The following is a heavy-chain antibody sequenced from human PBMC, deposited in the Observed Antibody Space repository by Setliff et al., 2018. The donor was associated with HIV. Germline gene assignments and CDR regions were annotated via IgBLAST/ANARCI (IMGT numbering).Heavy chain of an antibody. Sequence: HPGGSLRLSCAASGFTFSSYEMNWVRQAPGKGLEWVSYIGTSTSNIYYADSVKGRFTISRDNAKNSLYLQMNSLRAEDTAVYYCARGEPTILIEPAAFFDYWGQGTLVTVSS. J-gene: IGHJ4*02. V-gene: IGHV3-48*03. CDR3: ARGEPTILIEPAAFFDY. D-gene: IGHD2-2*01. CDR1: GFTFSSYE. CDR2: IGTSTSNI.